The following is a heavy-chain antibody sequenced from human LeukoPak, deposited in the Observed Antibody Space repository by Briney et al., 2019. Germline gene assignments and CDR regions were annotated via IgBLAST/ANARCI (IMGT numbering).Heavy chain of an antibody. J-gene: IGHJ4*02. Sequence: VATVKVSCKASGYTFTGYDMHWVRQAPGQGLEWMGWINPNSGGTNYAQKFQGRVTMTRDTSISTAYMELSRLRSDDTAVYYCARVPRIHPSFDYWGQGTLVTVSS. CDR1: GYTFTGYD. V-gene: IGHV1-2*02. CDR3: ARVPRIHPSFDY. CDR2: INPNSGGT.